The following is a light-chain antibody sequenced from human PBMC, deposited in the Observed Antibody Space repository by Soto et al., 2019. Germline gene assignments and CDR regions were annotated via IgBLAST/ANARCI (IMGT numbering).Light chain of an antibody. Sequence: DIQMTQSPTSLSASVGDRVTITCRASQGIRNFVAWYQQKPGKAPKLLIYAASTLQSGVPSRFSGSGSWTDFTLTIHSLQPEDVATYSCQKYSSVPVFGPGTKVEIK. CDR3: QKYSSVPV. CDR2: AAS. V-gene: IGKV1-27*01. CDR1: QGIRNF. J-gene: IGKJ3*01.